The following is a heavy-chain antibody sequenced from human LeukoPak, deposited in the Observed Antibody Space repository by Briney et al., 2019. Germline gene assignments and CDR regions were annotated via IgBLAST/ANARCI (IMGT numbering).Heavy chain of an antibody. CDR1: GGSVSSYF. V-gene: IGHV4-59*02. CDR2: MYYSGST. D-gene: IGHD1-26*01. Sequence: KPSETPSLTCTFSGGSVSSYFWSWIRQPPGKGLGWIGYMYYSGSTNYNPSLKSRVTISIDTSKNQFSLQLSSVTAADTAVYYCARLDNGRGAFDHWGQGTLVTVSS. CDR3: ARLDNGRGAFDH. J-gene: IGHJ4*02.